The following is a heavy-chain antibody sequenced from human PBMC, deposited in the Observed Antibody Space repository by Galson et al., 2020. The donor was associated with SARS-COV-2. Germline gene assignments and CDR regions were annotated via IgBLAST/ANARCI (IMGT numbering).Heavy chain of an antibody. Sequence: ETSETLSLTCTVSGGSISSSSYYWGWIRQPPGKGLEWIGSIYYSGSTYYTPSLKSLVTTSVDTSKNQFSLKLSSVTAADTAVYYCARRKAGYCSSTSCYTDNWFDPGGQGTLVTVSS. J-gene: IGHJ5*02. CDR1: GGSISSSSYY. CDR2: IYYSGST. D-gene: IGHD2-2*02. CDR3: ARRKAGYCSSTSCYTDNWFDP. V-gene: IGHV4-39*01.